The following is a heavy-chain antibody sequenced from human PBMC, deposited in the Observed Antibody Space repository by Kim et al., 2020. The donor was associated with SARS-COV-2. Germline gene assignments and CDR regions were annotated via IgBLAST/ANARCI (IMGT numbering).Heavy chain of an antibody. CDR1: GGSISSSSYY. V-gene: IGHV4-39*01. Sequence: SETLSLTCTVSGGSISSSSYYWGWIRQPPGKGLEWIGSIYYSGSTYYNSSLKSRVTISVDTSKNQFSPKLSSVTAADTAVYYCASLRRGAVAGIIGTSNNWFDPWGQGTLVTVSS. D-gene: IGHD6-19*01. J-gene: IGHJ5*02. CDR2: IYYSGST. CDR3: ASLRRGAVAGIIGTSNNWFDP.